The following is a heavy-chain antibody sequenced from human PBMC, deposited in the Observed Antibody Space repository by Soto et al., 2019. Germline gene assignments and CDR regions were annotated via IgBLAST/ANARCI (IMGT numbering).Heavy chain of an antibody. V-gene: IGHV4-34*01. J-gene: IGHJ5*02. CDR1: GGSFSGYY. Sequence: LSLTCAVYGGSFSGYYWIWIRQPPGKGLEWIGEINHSGSANYNPSLKSRVTISVDTSKNQFSLKLSSVTAADTAVYYCARGPPRSGWFDPWGQGTLVTVSS. CDR2: INHSGSA. CDR3: ARGPPRSGWFDP.